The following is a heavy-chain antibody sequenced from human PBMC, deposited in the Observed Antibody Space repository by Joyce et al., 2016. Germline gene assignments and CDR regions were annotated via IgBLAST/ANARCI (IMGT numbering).Heavy chain of an antibody. CDR2: TYYRSKWYN. D-gene: IGHD1-26*01. V-gene: IGHV6-1*01. CDR1: GDSVSTNGPA. J-gene: IGHJ4*02. Sequence: QVQLQQSGPGLVKPSQTLSLTCALSGDSVSTNGPAWNWIRQSPSRGLEWLGMTYYRSKWYNDYAEDVKSRITINPDTSKNQFSLQLNSVTPEDTAVYYCARDQGALNSWGQGTLVTVSS. CDR3: ARDQGALNS.